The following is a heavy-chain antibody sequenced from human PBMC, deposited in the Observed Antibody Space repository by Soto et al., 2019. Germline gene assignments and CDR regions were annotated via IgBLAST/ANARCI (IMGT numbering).Heavy chain of an antibody. J-gene: IGHJ6*03. CDR2: ISTFSSTI. CDR1: GFSFSTHS. CDR3: ARDLPSRLRYYYRYMDV. Sequence: GGSLRLSCAASGFSFSTHSMNWVRQAPGKGLEWVSYISTFSSTIYYADSVKGRFTISRDNAKNSLYLQMNSLRAEDTAVYYCARDLPSRLRYYYRYMDVWGKGTTVTVSS. V-gene: IGHV3-48*01. D-gene: IGHD3-10*01.